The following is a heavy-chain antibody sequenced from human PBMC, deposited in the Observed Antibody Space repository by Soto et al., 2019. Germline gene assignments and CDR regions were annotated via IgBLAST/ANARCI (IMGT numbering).Heavy chain of an antibody. D-gene: IGHD6-13*01. CDR1: GGSISSSSYY. CDR3: ASPRPNPTYSSSLHYFDY. V-gene: IGHV4-39*01. Sequence: PSETLSLTCTVSGGSISSSSYYWGWIRQPPGKGLEWIGSIYYSGSTYYNPSLKSRVTISVDTSKNQFSLKLSSVTAADTAVYYCASPRPNPTYSSSLHYFDYWGQGTLVTVSS. CDR2: IYYSGST. J-gene: IGHJ4*02.